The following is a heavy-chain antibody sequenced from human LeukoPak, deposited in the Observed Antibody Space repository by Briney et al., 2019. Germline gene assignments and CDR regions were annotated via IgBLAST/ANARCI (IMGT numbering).Heavy chain of an antibody. J-gene: IGHJ5*02. Sequence: PGGSLRLSCAASGFTFSSYWMHWVRQAPGKGLVWVSRINSYGSSTSYADSVRGRFTTSRDNAKNTLYLQMNSLRAEDTAVYYCARGANYYGSGSPGNWFDPWGQGTLVTVSS. D-gene: IGHD3-10*01. V-gene: IGHV3-74*01. CDR2: INSYGSST. CDR3: ARGANYYGSGSPGNWFDP. CDR1: GFTFSSYW.